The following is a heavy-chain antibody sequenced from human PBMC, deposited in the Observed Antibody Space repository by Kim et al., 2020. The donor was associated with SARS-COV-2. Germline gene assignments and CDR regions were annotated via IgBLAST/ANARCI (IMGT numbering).Heavy chain of an antibody. D-gene: IGHD6-19*01. Sequence: GESLKISCKGSGYRFSSYWIGWVRQMPGKGLEWMAIIYPGDSDTKYNPSFQGQVTISADKSISIAYLQWSSLQASDTGMYYCATVGSGWSLDYWGQGTLVTVSS. CDR2: IYPGDSDT. CDR3: ATVGSGWSLDY. CDR1: GYRFSSYW. J-gene: IGHJ4*02. V-gene: IGHV5-51*01.